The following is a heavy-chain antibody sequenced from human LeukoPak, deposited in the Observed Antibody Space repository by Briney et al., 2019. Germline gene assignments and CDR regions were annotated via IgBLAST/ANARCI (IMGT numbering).Heavy chain of an antibody. J-gene: IGHJ4*02. V-gene: IGHV3-30*18. D-gene: IGHD6-19*01. Sequence: GRPLRLSCAASGFTFSSYGMHWVRQAPGKGLEWVAVISYDGSNKYYADSVKGRFTISRDNSKNTLYLQMNSLRAEDTAVYYCAKGEYSSGWYRWQYYFDYWGQGTLVTVSS. CDR1: GFTFSSYG. CDR3: AKGEYSSGWYRWQYYFDY. CDR2: ISYDGSNK.